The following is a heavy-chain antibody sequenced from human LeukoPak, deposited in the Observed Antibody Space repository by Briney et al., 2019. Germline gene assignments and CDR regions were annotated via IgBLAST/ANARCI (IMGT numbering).Heavy chain of an antibody. Sequence: QAGGSLRLSCAASGFTFDDYAMHWVRQAPGKGLEWVSGISWNSGSIGYADSVKGRFTISRDNAKNSLYLQMNSLRAEDTALYYCAKDFGGGSSAYWGQGTLVTVSS. J-gene: IGHJ4*02. CDR1: GFTFDDYA. V-gene: IGHV3-9*01. D-gene: IGHD6-6*01. CDR2: ISWNSGSI. CDR3: AKDFGGGSSAY.